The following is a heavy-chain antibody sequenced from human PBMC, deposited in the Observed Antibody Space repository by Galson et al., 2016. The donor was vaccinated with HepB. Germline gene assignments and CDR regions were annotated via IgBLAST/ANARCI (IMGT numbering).Heavy chain of an antibody. CDR3: AKEVYGSWYYFDL. CDR2: ISTHSGDT. V-gene: IGHV1-18*01. Sequence: SVKVSCKASGYSFSNYGIAWVRQAPGQGLEWMGWISTHSGDTSYVQKLQGRVTMTRDTSTSTVHMELRSLTSDDTAVYYCAKEVYGSWYYFDLWGQGTLVIVSS. J-gene: IGHJ4*02. CDR1: GYSFSNYG. D-gene: IGHD6-13*01.